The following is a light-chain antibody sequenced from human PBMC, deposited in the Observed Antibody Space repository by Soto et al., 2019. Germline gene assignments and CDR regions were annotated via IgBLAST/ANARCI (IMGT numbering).Light chain of an antibody. Sequence: DIVLTQSPATLSVSAGDRATLSCRASQSVSSYLAWYQQKTGQAPRLLIYDASNRATGIPHRLSGSGSGTDLILTISSLEPEDSAVYYCQKRHMWTITCGQGTRLDIK. CDR1: QSVSSY. CDR3: QKRHMWTIT. V-gene: IGKV3-11*01. CDR2: DAS. J-gene: IGKJ5*01.